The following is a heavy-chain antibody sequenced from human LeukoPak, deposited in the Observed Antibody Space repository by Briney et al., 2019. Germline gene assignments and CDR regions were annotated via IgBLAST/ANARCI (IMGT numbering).Heavy chain of an antibody. V-gene: IGHV3-23*01. CDR1: GFTFSSYA. J-gene: IGHJ4*02. CDR2: ISGSGGST. CDR3: AKTGRAAVAGSTVDY. Sequence: GGSLRLSCAAPGFTFSSYAMSWVRQAPGKGLEWVSAISGSGGSTYYADSVKGRFTISRDNSKNTLYLQMNSLRAEDTAVYYCAKTGRAAVAGSTVDYWGQGTLVTVSS. D-gene: IGHD1-14*01.